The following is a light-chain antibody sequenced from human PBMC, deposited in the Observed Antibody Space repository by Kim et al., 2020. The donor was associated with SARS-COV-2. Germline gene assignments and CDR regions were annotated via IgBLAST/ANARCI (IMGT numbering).Light chain of an antibody. CDR2: DTS. Sequence: DIQMTQSPSSLSASVGDRLTITCQASQDITNSLNWYQQKSGKAPKLLIYDTSNLEAGVPSRFSGSGFGTDFTFTISSLQPEDIATYYCQQYDSRPLTFGGGTKVDIK. CDR3: QQYDSRPLT. V-gene: IGKV1-33*01. CDR1: QDITNS. J-gene: IGKJ4*01.